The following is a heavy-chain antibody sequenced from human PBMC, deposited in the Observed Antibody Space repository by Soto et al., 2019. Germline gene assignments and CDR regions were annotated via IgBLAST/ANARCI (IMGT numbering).Heavy chain of an antibody. Sequence: SETLSLTCTVSGGSISSYYWSWIRQPPGKGLEWIGYIYYSGSTNYNPSLKSRVTISVDTSKNQFSLKLSSVTAADTAVYYCARVSPTVAGTSEYFDYWGQGALVTVSS. V-gene: IGHV4-59*01. CDR3: ARVSPTVAGTSEYFDY. D-gene: IGHD6-19*01. CDR1: GGSISSYY. J-gene: IGHJ4*02. CDR2: IYYSGST.